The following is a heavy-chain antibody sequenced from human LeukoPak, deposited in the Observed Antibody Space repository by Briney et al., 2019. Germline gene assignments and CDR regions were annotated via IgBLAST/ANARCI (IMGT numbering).Heavy chain of an antibody. Sequence: GGSLRLSCAASGFTFSSYGMHWVRQAPGKGLEWVAVISYDGSDKYYADSVKGRFTISRDNSKNTLYLQMNSLRAEDTAVYYCAKQRGYSYGYEYWGQGTLVTVSS. D-gene: IGHD5-18*01. CDR1: GFTFSSYG. J-gene: IGHJ4*02. CDR3: AKQRGYSYGYEY. CDR2: ISYDGSDK. V-gene: IGHV3-30*18.